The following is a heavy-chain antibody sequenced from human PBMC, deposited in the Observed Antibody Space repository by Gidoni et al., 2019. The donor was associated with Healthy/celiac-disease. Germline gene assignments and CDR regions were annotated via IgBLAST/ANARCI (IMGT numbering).Heavy chain of an antibody. Sequence: QVTLKESGPVLVKPTETLTLTCTVSGFSLSNARMGVSWIRQPPGKALEWLAHIFSNDEKSYSTSLKSRLTISKDTSKSQVVLTMTNMDPVDTATYYCARMSASSRGPSLFDYWGQGTLVTVSS. CDR2: IFSNDEK. J-gene: IGHJ4*02. V-gene: IGHV2-26*01. D-gene: IGHD6-13*01. CDR1: GFSLSNARMG. CDR3: ARMSASSRGPSLFDY.